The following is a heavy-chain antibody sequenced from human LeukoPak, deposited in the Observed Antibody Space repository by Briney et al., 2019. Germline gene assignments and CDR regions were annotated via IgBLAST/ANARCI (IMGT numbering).Heavy chain of an antibody. D-gene: IGHD3-3*01. Sequence: GGSLRLFCAASGFTFSSYGMHWVRQAPGKGLEWVAVIWYDGSNRYYADSVKGRFTISRDNSKNTLYLQMNSLRAEETAVYYCARVPLPHTYSEDVNWFDPWGQGTLVTVSS. V-gene: IGHV3-33*01. J-gene: IGHJ5*02. CDR2: IWYDGSNR. CDR3: ARVPLPHTYSEDVNWFDP. CDR1: GFTFSSYG.